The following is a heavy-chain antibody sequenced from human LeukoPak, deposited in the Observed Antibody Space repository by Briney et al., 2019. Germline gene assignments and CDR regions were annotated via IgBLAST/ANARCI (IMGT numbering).Heavy chain of an antibody. J-gene: IGHJ4*02. D-gene: IGHD3-10*01. CDR3: AKDGSGTYYSIGFDY. Sequence: PSETLSLTCAVYGGSFSGYYWSWVRQAPGKGLEWVSVIIGSGGSTYYADSVKGRFTISRDNSKNTLYLQMNSLRAEDTAVYYCAKDGSGTYYSIGFDYWGQGTLVTVSS. CDR2: IIGSGGST. V-gene: IGHV3-23*01. CDR1: GGSFSGYY.